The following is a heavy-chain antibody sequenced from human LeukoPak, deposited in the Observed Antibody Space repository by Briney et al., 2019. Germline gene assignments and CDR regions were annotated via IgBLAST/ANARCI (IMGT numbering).Heavy chain of an antibody. J-gene: IGHJ5*02. CDR1: GYTFTGYY. Sequence: ASVKVSCKASGYTFTGYYLHWVRQAPGQGLEWMGWLNPNSGGTNYAQKFQGRVTMTRDTSITTAYMELTRLRSEDTAVYYCATGGTWFDPWGQGTLVTVSS. D-gene: IGHD1-1*01. CDR2: LNPNSGGT. CDR3: ATGGTWFDP. V-gene: IGHV1-2*02.